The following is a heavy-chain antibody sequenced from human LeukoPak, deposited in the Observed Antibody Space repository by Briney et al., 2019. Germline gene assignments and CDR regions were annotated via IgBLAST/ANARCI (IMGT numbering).Heavy chain of an antibody. V-gene: IGHV3-30*04. D-gene: IGHD3-10*01. CDR3: ARDRGPCGSGSAFDY. CDR1: GFTFSSYA. J-gene: IGHJ4*02. CDR2: ISYDGSNK. Sequence: GGSLRLSCAASGFTFSSYAMHWVRQAPGKGLEWVAVISYDGSNKYYADSVKGRFTISRDNSKNTLYLQMNSLRAEDTAVYYCARDRGPCGSGSAFDYWGQGTLVTVSS.